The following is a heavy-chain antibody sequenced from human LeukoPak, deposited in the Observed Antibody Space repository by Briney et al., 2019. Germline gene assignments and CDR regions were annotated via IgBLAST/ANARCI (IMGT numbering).Heavy chain of an antibody. CDR3: ARELSGSGY. CDR1: GFTFSSYW. Sequence: GGSLRLSCAASGFTFSSYWMSWVRQAPGKGLVWVSGIKTDGSYTTYADSVKGRFTISRDNAKNTLYLQMNSLRAEGTAVYYCARELSGSGYWGQGTLVTVSS. D-gene: IGHD1-26*01. CDR2: IKTDGSYT. V-gene: IGHV3-74*01. J-gene: IGHJ4*02.